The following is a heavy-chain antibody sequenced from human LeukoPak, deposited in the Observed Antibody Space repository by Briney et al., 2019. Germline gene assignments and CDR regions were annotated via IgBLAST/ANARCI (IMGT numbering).Heavy chain of an antibody. CDR2: IYYSGST. Sequence: SETLSLTCTVSGGSMSSYYWSWIRQPPGKRLEWIGYIYYSGSTNNNPSLKSRVTISVDTSKNQFSLKLRSVTAADTAVYYCARHSRTGYNYLDYWGQGTLVTVSS. CDR3: ARHSRTGYNYLDY. D-gene: IGHD5-24*01. CDR1: GGSMSSYY. V-gene: IGHV4-59*08. J-gene: IGHJ4*02.